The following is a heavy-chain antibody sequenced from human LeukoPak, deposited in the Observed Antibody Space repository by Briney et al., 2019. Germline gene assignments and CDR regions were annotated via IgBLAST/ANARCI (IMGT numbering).Heavy chain of an antibody. V-gene: IGHV3-30*18. CDR3: AKGLRTNGGYYFDY. D-gene: IGHD2-8*01. J-gene: IGHJ4*02. CDR1: GFTFSSYW. Sequence: GGSLRLSCAASGFTFSSYWMHWVRQAPSQGLEWVAVISYDGSNKYYADSVKGRFTISRDNSKNTLYLQMNSLRAEDTAVYYCAKGLRTNGGYYFDYWGQGTLVTVSS. CDR2: ISYDGSNK.